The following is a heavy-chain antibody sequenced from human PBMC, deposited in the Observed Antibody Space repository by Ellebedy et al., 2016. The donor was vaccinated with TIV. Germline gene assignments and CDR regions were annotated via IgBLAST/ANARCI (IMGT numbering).Heavy chain of an antibody. J-gene: IGHJ4*02. Sequence: GESLKISXAASRFTFSSYGMHWVRQAPGKGLEWVASIWYDGSNENYADSVKGRFTISRENSKNTMYPQMNSLRVEDTAVYHCARGTDIVGATPTHCLDYWGQGTLVTVSS. V-gene: IGHV3-33*01. CDR1: RFTFSSYG. CDR2: IWYDGSNE. D-gene: IGHD1-26*01. CDR3: ARGTDIVGATPTHCLDY.